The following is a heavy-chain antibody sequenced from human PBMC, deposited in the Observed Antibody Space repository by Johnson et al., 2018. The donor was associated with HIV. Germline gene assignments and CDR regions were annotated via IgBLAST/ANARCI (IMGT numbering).Heavy chain of an antibody. CDR1: GFTFSSYA. D-gene: IGHD3-22*01. CDR3: AREGNYYDSSSHAFDI. J-gene: IGHJ3*02. V-gene: IGHV3-30*04. Sequence: QVQLVESGGELVQPGGSLRLSCAASGFTFSSYAMHWVRQAPAKGLEWVAVISYDGSDKYYADYWKGRLTISRDSSKNTLYVQMNSLRVEDTAVYYCAREGNYYDSSSHAFDIWGQGTMVTVSS. CDR2: ISYDGSDK.